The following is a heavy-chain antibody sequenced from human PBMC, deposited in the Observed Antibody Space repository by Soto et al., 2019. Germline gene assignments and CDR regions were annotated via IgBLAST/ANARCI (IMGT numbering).Heavy chain of an antibody. V-gene: IGHV5-51*01. CDR1: GYSFTSYW. J-gene: IGHJ3*02. Sequence: EVQLVQSGAEVKKPGESLKISCKGSGYSFTSYWIGWVRQMPGKGLEWMGIIYPGDSDTRYSPSFQGQVTISADKSISTAYLQWSSLKASDTAMYYCARSDCISTSCYLDAFDIWGQGTMVTVSS. CDR2: IYPGDSDT. CDR3: ARSDCISTSCYLDAFDI. D-gene: IGHD2-2*01.